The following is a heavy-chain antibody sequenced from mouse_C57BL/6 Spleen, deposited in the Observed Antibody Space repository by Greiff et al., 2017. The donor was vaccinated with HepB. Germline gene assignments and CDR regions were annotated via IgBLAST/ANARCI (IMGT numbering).Heavy chain of an antibody. CDR3: ARSTTVGRLCDY. V-gene: IGHV14-3*01. CDR2: IAPANGNT. J-gene: IGHJ2*01. Sequence: LQESVAELVRPGASVKLSCTASGFNIKNTYMPWVKQRPEQGLEWIGRIAPANGNTKYAPKFQGKATITADTSSNTAYLQLSSLTSEDTAIYYCARSTTVGRLCDYWGQGTTLTVSS. D-gene: IGHD1-1*01. CDR1: GFNIKNTY.